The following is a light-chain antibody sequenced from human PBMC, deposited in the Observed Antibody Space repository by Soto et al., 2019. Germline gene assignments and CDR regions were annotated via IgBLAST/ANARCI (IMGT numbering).Light chain of an antibody. CDR3: CSFAGIPAGD. J-gene: IGLJ1*01. Sequence: QSVLTQPRSVSGSPGQSVTISCTGTSSDVGGYNFVSWYQQHPGKVPKLLIYDVTKRPSGVPGRFSGSKSGNTASLTISGLHADDEADYYCCSFAGIPAGDFGTATKVTVL. CDR2: DVT. CDR1: SSDVGGYNF. V-gene: IGLV2-11*01.